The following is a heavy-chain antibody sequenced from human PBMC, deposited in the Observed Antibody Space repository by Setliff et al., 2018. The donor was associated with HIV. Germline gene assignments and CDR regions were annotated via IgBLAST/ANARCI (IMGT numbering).Heavy chain of an antibody. CDR2: INHSGST. V-gene: IGHV4-34*01. Sequence: SETLSLTCAVYGGSFRGYYWSWIRQPPGKGLEWRGEINHSGSTNYNPSLKSRVTISVDTSKSQFSLKLSSVTAADTALYYCARGSDYIWGNYRFPFDYWGQGTLVTVSS. CDR1: GGSFRGYY. D-gene: IGHD3-16*02. J-gene: IGHJ4*02. CDR3: ARGSDYIWGNYRFPFDY.